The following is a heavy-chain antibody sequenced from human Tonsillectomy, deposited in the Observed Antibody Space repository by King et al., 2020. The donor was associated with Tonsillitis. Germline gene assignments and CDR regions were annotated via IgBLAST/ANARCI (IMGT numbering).Heavy chain of an antibody. CDR1: GYTFTGYY. CDR2: INPNSGGT. J-gene: IGHJ6*04. D-gene: IGHD2-2*01. V-gene: IGHV1-2*02. Sequence: QVQLVESGAEVKKPGASVKVSCKASGYTFTGYYMHWVRQAPGQGLEWMGWINPNSGGTNYAQKFQGRVTMTRDTSISTAYMELSRLRSDDTAVYYCAIRGGYCSSTSCLEDYYGMDVWGEGTTVTVSS. CDR3: AIRGGYCSSTSCLEDYYGMDV.